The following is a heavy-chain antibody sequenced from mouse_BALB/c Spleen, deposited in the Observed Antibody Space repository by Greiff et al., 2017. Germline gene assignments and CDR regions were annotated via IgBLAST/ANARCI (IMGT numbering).Heavy chain of an antibody. CDR1: GFTFSSYA. J-gene: IGHJ4*01. CDR3: ASGGGLRREYAMDD. CDR2: ISSGGST. D-gene: IGHD2-4*01. V-gene: IGHV5-6-5*01. Sequence: EVQLVESGGGLVQPGGSLKLSCAASGFTFSSYAMSWVRQTPEKRLEWVASISSGGSTYYPDSVKGRFTISRDNARNILYLQMSSLRSEDTAMYYCASGGGLRREYAMDDWGQGTSVTVSS.